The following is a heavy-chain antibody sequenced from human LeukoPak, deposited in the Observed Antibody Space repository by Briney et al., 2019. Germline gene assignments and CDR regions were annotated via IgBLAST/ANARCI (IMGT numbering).Heavy chain of an antibody. CDR3: ARYRLVRYYFDY. D-gene: IGHD6-19*01. CDR1: GGSFSGYY. V-gene: IGHV4-34*01. CDR2: INHSGST. J-gene: IGHJ4*02. Sequence: SETLSLTCAVYGGSFSGYYWSWIRQPPGKGLEWIGEINHSGSTNYNPSLKSRVTISVDTSKNQFSLKLSSVTAADTAVYYCARYRLVRYYFDYWGQGTLVTVSS.